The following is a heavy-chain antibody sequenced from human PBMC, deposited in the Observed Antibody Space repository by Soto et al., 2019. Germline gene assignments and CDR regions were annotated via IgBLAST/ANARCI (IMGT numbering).Heavy chain of an antibody. CDR1: GASIRSNNR. V-gene: IGHV4-4*02. CDR2: IFHSGST. CDR3: ARVYSGSYSDS. Sequence: QVQLQESGPGLVKPSGTLSLTCAVSGASIRSNNRWSWVRQPPGKGLEWIGEIFHSGSTNYNPSLKTRLTISVDKSKNQFPLKLSSVTAADTAVYYCARVYSGSYSDSWGRGTLVTVSS. D-gene: IGHD1-26*01. J-gene: IGHJ4*02.